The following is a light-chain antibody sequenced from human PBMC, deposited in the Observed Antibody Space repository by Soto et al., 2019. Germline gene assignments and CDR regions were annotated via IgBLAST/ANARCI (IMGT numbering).Light chain of an antibody. CDR2: DVN. CDR3: TSYASGSSHVV. CDR1: SSDIGGYDY. Sequence: QSALTQHASVSGSPGQSITLSCTGTSSDIGGYDYVSWYQRHPGKAPKLIIYDVNNRPSGVSNRFSGSKSGNTASMTISGIKAEDEADYYCTSYASGSSHVVFGGGTKLTVL. V-gene: IGLV2-14*01. J-gene: IGLJ2*01.